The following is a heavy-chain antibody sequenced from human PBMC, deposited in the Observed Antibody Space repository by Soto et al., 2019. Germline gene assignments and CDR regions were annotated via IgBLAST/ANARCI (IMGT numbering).Heavy chain of an antibody. D-gene: IGHD3-16*01. V-gene: IGHV1-18*01. CDR1: GYTFTSYG. Sequence: ASVKVSCKASGYTFTSYGISWVRQAPGQGLEWMGWISAYNGNTNYAQKLQGRVTMTTDTSTSTAYMELRSLRSDDTAVYYCARDYDSYDYIWRSYSHPLLFDYWGQGTLVTVSS. CDR3: ARDYDSYDYIWRSYSHPLLFDY. J-gene: IGHJ4*02. CDR2: ISAYNGNT.